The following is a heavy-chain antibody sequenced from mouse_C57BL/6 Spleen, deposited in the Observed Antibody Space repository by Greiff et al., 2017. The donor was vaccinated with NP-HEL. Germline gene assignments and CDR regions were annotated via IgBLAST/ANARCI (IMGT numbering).Heavy chain of an antibody. Sequence: QVQLKQSGPELVKPGASVKISCKASGYAFSSSWMNWVKQRPGKGLEWIGRIYPGDGDTNYNGKFKGKATLTADKSSSTAYMQLSSLTSEDSAVYFCARSRDWFAYWGQGTLVTVSA. V-gene: IGHV1-82*01. J-gene: IGHJ3*01. CDR3: ARSRDWFAY. CDR1: GYAFSSSW. CDR2: IYPGDGDT.